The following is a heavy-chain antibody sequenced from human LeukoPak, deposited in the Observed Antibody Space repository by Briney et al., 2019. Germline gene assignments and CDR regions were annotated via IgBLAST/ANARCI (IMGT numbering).Heavy chain of an antibody. CDR3: ARGSAVTSAYYYYGMDV. D-gene: IGHD4-11*01. Sequence: ASVKVSCKASGYTFTSYYMHWVRQAPGQGLEWMGIINPSGGSTSYARKFQGRVTMTRDTSTSTVYMELSSLRSEDTAVYYCARGSAVTSAYYYYGMDVWGQGTTVTVSS. V-gene: IGHV1-46*01. CDR2: INPSGGST. CDR1: GYTFTSYY. J-gene: IGHJ6*02.